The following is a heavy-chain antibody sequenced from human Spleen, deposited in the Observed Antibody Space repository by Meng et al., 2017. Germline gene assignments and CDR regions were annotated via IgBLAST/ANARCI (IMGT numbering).Heavy chain of an antibody. D-gene: IGHD3-22*01. CDR3: ARDVLATTRAGYYGMDV. CDR2: IWYDGSNK. J-gene: IGHJ6*02. Sequence: GESLKISCAASGFTFSSYAMHWVRQAPGKGLEWVAVIWYDGSNKYYGDSVKGRFTISRDNSKNTLSLQMNSLRAEDTAVYYCARDVLATTRAGYYGMDVWGQGTTVTVSS. V-gene: IGHV3-33*08. CDR1: GFTFSSYA.